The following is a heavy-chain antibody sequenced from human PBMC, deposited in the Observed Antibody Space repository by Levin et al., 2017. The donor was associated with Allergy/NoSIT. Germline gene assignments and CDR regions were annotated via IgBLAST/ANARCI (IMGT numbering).Heavy chain of an antibody. CDR3: ARVHYDYLWGSYRFDY. J-gene: IGHJ4*02. Sequence: SQTLSLTCTVSGGSISSGGYYWSWIRQHPGKGLEWIGYIYYSGDTYYNPSLKNRLTISVDTSTNQFSLKLSSVTAADTAVYYCARVHYDYLWGSYRFDYWGQGTLVTVSS. CDR1: GGSISSGGYY. D-gene: IGHD3-16*02. V-gene: IGHV4-31*03. CDR2: IYYSGDT.